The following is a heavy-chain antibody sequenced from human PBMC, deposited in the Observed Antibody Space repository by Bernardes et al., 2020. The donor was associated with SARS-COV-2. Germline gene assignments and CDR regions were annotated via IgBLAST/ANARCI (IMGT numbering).Heavy chain of an antibody. J-gene: IGHJ3*02. CDR1: GYTFTSYG. V-gene: IGHV1-18*01. D-gene: IGHD6-19*01. Sequence: ASVKVSCKASGYTFTSYGISWVRQAPGQGLAWMGWISAYNGNTNYAQKLQGRVTMTTDTSTSTAYMELRSLRSDDTAVYYCATLAGSPAEGAFDIWGQGTMVTVSS. CDR2: ISAYNGNT. CDR3: ATLAGSPAEGAFDI.